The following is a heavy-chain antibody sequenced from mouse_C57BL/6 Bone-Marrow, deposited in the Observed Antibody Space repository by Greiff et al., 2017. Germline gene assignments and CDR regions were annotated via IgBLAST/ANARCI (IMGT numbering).Heavy chain of an antibody. J-gene: IGHJ1*03. CDR2: IYPANGNT. Sequence: VQLQQSVAELVRPGASVKLSCTASGFNIKNTYMHWVKQRPEQGLEWIGRIYPANGNTKYAPKFSGKATITADTTSNTTFLQLSSLTSEDAAIYYCGSGWYFDVWGTGTTVTVAA. CDR3: GSGWYFDV. CDR1: GFNIKNTY. D-gene: IGHD1-3*01. V-gene: IGHV14-3*01.